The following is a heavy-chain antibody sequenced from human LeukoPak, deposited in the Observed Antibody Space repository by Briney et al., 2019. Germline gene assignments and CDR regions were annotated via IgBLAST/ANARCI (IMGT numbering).Heavy chain of an antibody. CDR1: GFKVSSND. CDR3: ARSAVGTTTPLSY. J-gene: IGHJ4*02. V-gene: IGHV3-21*06. D-gene: IGHD1-26*01. CDR2: ISSGSRFI. Sequence: GGSLRLSCAVSGFKVSSNDMNWVRQAPGKGLEWVSLISSGSRFIYYADSVKGRFTISRDNAKNILYLQMNSLRVEDTAIYFCARSAVGTTTPLSYWGQGALVTVSS.